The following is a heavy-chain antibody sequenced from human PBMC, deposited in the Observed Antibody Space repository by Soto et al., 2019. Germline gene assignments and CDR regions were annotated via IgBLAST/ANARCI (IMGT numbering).Heavy chain of an antibody. J-gene: IGHJ4*02. Sequence: ASVKVSCKASGCTFSSYPISWVRQAPGQGLEWMGWINPNSGGTNYAQKFQGRVTMTRDTSISTAYMELSRLRSDDTAVYYCARGPITIFGVVITPPLLFDYWGQGTLVTVSS. D-gene: IGHD3-3*01. V-gene: IGHV1-2*02. CDR2: INPNSGGT. CDR1: GCTFSSYP. CDR3: ARGPITIFGVVITPPLLFDY.